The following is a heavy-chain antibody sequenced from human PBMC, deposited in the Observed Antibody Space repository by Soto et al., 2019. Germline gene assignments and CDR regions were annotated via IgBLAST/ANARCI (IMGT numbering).Heavy chain of an antibody. CDR3: TRGRYSSSWPSSRSENWFDP. CDR2: IYYSGST. Sequence: PSETLSLTCTVSGGSVSSDTYYWSWIRQPPGKGLEWIGYIYYSGSTNYNPSLKSRVTISVDMSKNQFSLKLSSVTAADTAVYFCTRGRYSSSWPSSRSENWFDPWGQGTLVTVSS. CDR1: GGSVSSDTYY. D-gene: IGHD6-13*01. J-gene: IGHJ5*02. V-gene: IGHV4-61*01.